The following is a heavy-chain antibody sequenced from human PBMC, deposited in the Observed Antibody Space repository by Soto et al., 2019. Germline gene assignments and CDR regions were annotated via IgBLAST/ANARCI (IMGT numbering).Heavy chain of an antibody. Sequence: GGSLRLSCAASGFTFSNSWMHWVRQAPGKGLEWVANIKQDGSEKYYVDSVKGRFTISRDNAKNSLYLQLNSLTTEDTAVYYCARGKPLRLMMIDYWGQGTPVPVSS. CDR3: ARGKPLRLMMIDY. CDR1: GFTFSNSW. CDR2: IKQDGSEK. V-gene: IGHV3-7*01. J-gene: IGHJ4*02. D-gene: IGHD2-21*02.